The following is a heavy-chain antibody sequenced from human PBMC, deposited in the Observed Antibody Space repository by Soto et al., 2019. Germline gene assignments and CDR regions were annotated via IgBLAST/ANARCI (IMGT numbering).Heavy chain of an antibody. CDR3: AREPVVPSPRPYYYYGMDV. D-gene: IGHD2-15*01. CDR2: IIPIFGTA. J-gene: IGHJ6*02. CDR1: GGTFSSYA. V-gene: IGHV1-69*06. Sequence: GASVKVSCKASGGTFSSYAISWVRQAPGQGLEWMGGIIPIFGTANYAQKFQGRVTITADKSTSTAYMELSSLRSEDTAVYYCAREPVVPSPRPYYYYGMDVWGQGTTVTVSS.